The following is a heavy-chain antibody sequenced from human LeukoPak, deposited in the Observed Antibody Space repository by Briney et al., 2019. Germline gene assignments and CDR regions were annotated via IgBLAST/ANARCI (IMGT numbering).Heavy chain of an antibody. CDR3: ARGWSIAARPCYY. Sequence: GGSLRLSCAASGFTFSSYGMHWVRQAPGKGLEWVANIKQDGSEKYYVDSVKGRFTISRDNAKNSVYLQMNSLRAEDTAVYYCARGWSIAARPCYYWGQGTLVTVSS. CDR1: GFTFSSYG. CDR2: IKQDGSEK. D-gene: IGHD6-6*01. V-gene: IGHV3-7*01. J-gene: IGHJ4*02.